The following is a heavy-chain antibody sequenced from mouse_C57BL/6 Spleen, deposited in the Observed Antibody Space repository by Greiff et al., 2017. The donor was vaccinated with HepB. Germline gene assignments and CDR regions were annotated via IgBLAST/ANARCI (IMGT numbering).Heavy chain of an antibody. V-gene: IGHV1-26*01. CDR3: ARSRDFFAY. CDR2: INPNNGGT. D-gene: IGHD3-3*01. J-gene: IGHJ3*01. CDR1: GYTFTDYY. Sequence: VQLQQSGPELVKPGASVKISCKASGYTFTDYYMNWVKQSHGKSLEWIGDINPNNGGTSYNQKFKGKATLTVYKSSSTAYMELRSLTSEDSAVYYCARSRDFFAYWGQGTLVTVSA.